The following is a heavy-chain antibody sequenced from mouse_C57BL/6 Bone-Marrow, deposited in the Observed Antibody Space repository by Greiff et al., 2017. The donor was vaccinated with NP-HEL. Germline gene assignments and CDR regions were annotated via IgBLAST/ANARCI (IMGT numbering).Heavy chain of an antibody. Sequence: VQLKESGAELVRPGASVKLSCTASGFNIKDDYMHWVKQRPEQGLEWIGWIDPENGDTEYASKFQGKATITADTSSNTAYLQLSSLTSEDTAVYYCTTGSSGSDYWGKGTTLTVAS. CDR2: IDPENGDT. CDR1: GFNIKDDY. D-gene: IGHD3-2*02. CDR3: TTGSSGSDY. V-gene: IGHV14-4*01. J-gene: IGHJ2*01.